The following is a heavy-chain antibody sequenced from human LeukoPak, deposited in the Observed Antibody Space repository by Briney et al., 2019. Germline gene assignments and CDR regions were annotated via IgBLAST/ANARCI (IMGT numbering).Heavy chain of an antibody. Sequence: PSETLSLTCTVSGGSISSGGYYWSWIRQHPGKGLEWVGYIYYSGSTYYNPSLKSRVTISVDTSKNQFSLKLSSVTAADTAVYYCARTSYVLRFLEWFNYFDYWGQGTLVTVSS. CDR1: GGSISSGGYY. CDR2: IYYSGST. CDR3: ARTSYVLRFLEWFNYFDY. V-gene: IGHV4-31*03. D-gene: IGHD3-3*01. J-gene: IGHJ4*02.